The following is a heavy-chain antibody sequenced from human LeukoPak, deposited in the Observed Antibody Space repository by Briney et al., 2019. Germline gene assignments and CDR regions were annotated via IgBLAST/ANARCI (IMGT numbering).Heavy chain of an antibody. Sequence: ASMKVSCKSSGFTFTNHYIHWVRQGPGQGLEWMGYIGPHSTFTSSPQEFQGRVTMTRDASMSTAYMELTRLTSDDTAVYYCVREGEGPLSKDFDYWGQGTLVTVSS. CDR3: VREGEGPLSKDFDY. V-gene: IGHV1-2*02. J-gene: IGHJ4*02. CDR1: GFTFTNHY. CDR2: IGPHSTFT. D-gene: IGHD2/OR15-2a*01.